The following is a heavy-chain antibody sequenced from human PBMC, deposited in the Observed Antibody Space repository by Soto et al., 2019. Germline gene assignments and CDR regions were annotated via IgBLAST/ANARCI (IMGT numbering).Heavy chain of an antibody. D-gene: IGHD6-25*01. Sequence: QEQVVQSGPAMKEPGSSVKVSCRASGIMSSGYGFSWVRQAPGQGLEWVGRINPILDSTHYAQYLQGRVSITVDKSTDTAYLEVTSLRLEDTAIYFCATMKRARLDSWGRGTVVTVSS. J-gene: IGHJ4*02. CDR2: INPILDST. V-gene: IGHV1-69*09. CDR3: ATMKRARLDS. CDR1: GIMSSGYG.